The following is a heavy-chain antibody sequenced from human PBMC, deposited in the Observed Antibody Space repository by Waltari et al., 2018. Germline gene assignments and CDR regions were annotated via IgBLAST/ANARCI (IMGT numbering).Heavy chain of an antibody. CDR2: ISSDGSRK. Sequence: QVQLVESGGGVVKPGRSLRLPCAASGLPFSSSGMHWVRQTPGRGLEWVAVISSDGSRKSYADSVKGRFSISRDNSKNSLSLEMNSLRPEDTAVYYCASCTGGNCYYYGFDVWGQGTTVTVSS. CDR1: GLPFSSSG. V-gene: IGHV3-30*03. CDR3: ASCTGGNCYYYGFDV. D-gene: IGHD2-8*02. J-gene: IGHJ6*02.